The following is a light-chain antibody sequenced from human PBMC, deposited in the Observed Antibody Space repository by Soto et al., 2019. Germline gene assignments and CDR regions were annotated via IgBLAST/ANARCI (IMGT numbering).Light chain of an antibody. CDR1: HSVGGTF. V-gene: IGKV3-20*01. Sequence: IVWTHSPGRLSFSPGEVATLSFRAIHSVGGTFLAWYQQKCGQSPRLLIHGASNSATGIPDRFSGSGSGPDFTLTIRRLEPEDFAVYSCPQYGGSPRTFGQGTKVDIK. CDR3: PQYGGSPRT. J-gene: IGKJ1*01. CDR2: GAS.